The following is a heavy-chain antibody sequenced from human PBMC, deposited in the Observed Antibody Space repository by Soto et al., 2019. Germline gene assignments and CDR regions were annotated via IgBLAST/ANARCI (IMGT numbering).Heavy chain of an antibody. CDR2: IWYDGSNK. J-gene: IGHJ4*02. CDR3: ARDRDRFWYFDY. V-gene: IGHV3-33*01. Sequence: QVQLVESGGGVVQPGRSLRLSCAASGFTFSSYGMHWVRQAPGEGLEWVAVIWYDGSNKYYADSVKGRFTISRDNSKNTLYLQMNSLRAEDTAVYYCARDRDRFWYFDYWGQGTLVTVSS. D-gene: IGHD3-3*01. CDR1: GFTFSSYG.